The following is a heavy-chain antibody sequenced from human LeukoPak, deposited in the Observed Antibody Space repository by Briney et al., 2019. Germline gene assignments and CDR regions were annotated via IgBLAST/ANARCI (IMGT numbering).Heavy chain of an antibody. J-gene: IGHJ5*02. CDR2: IYYSGST. CDR3: ARVLETYYYDSSGYSSGVEWFDP. CDR1: GGSISSSSYY. Sequence: PSETLSLTCTVSGGSISSSSYYWGWIRQPPGKGLEWIGSIYYSGSTYYNPSLKSRVTISVDTSKNQFSLKLSSVTAADTAVYYCARVLETYYYDSSGYSSGVEWFDPWGQGTLVTVSS. V-gene: IGHV4-39*07. D-gene: IGHD3-22*01.